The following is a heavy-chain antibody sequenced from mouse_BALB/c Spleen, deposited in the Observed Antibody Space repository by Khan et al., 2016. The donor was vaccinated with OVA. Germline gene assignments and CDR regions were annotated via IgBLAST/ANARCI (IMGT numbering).Heavy chain of an antibody. V-gene: IGHV1-69*02. CDR1: GYTFTNYW. CDR3: IGGGVDGSWFAY. J-gene: IGHJ3*01. D-gene: IGHD2-14*01. CDR2: IYPSDSYT. Sequence: QVQLQQPGTELVRPGASVKLSCKASGYTFTNYWINWVKQRPGQGLEWIGNIYPSDSYTNYNQNFKDKATLTVDKSSSTAYMQLSSPKSEDSAVCDCIGGGVDGSWFAYWGQGALVTVSA.